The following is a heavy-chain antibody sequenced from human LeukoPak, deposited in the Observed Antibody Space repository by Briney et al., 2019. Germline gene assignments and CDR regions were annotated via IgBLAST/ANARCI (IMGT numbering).Heavy chain of an antibody. V-gene: IGHV3-74*01. D-gene: IGHD3-16*01. CDR1: GFTFSRYW. CDR3: ARERGVLDAFDI. CDR2: IKSDGSST. J-gene: IGHJ3*02. Sequence: GGSLRLSCAASGFTFSRYWMHWVRQAPGKGLVWVSRIKSDGSSTSYAHSVKGRFTISRDNAKNSLCLQMNSLRAEDTAVYYCARERGVLDAFDIWGQGTIVTVFS.